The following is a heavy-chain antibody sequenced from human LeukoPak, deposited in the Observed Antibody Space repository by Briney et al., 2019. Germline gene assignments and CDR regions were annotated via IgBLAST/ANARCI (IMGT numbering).Heavy chain of an antibody. V-gene: IGHV3-7*05. CDR2: IQKDGSVK. CDR1: GFTFSSFW. D-gene: IGHD5-24*01. Sequence: GRSLRLSCAAAGFTFSSFWMSWVRQAPGKGLEWVANIQKDGSVKKYMDSVKGRFTISRDNAKNSVYLQMDSLRAEDTAVYYCSRQTERDAYNRYWGQGTLVTVSS. J-gene: IGHJ4*02. CDR3: SRQTERDAYNRY.